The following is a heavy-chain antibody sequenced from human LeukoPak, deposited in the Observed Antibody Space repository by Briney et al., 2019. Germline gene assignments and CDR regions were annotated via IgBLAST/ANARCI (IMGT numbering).Heavy chain of an antibody. J-gene: IGHJ4*02. CDR2: INHSGST. Sequence: SETLSLTCAVYGGSFGGYYWSWIRQPPGEGLEWIGEINHSGSTNYNPSLKSRVTISVDTSKNQFSLKLSSVTAADTAVYYCARGRSGSFWGRGTLVTVSS. D-gene: IGHD3-10*01. CDR3: ARGRSGSF. CDR1: GGSFGGYY. V-gene: IGHV4-34*01.